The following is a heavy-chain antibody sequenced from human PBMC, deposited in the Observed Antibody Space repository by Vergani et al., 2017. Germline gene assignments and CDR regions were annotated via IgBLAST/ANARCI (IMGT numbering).Heavy chain of an antibody. CDR3: ARVGDYDFWSGYYLTWFDP. D-gene: IGHD3-3*01. Sequence: QVQLVQSGAEVKKPGASVKVSCKASGYTFTGYYMHWVRQAPGQGLEWMGRINPNSGGTNYAQKFQGRVTMTRDTSISPAYLELSRLRSDDTAVYYCARVGDYDFWSGYYLTWFDPWGQGTLVTVSS. CDR2: INPNSGGT. V-gene: IGHV1-2*06. J-gene: IGHJ5*02. CDR1: GYTFTGYY.